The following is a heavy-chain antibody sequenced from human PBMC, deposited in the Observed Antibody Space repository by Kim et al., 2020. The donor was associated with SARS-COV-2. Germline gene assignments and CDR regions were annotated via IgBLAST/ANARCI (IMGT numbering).Heavy chain of an antibody. CDR2: INHSGST. D-gene: IGHD6-13*01. V-gene: IGHV4-34*01. CDR1: GGSFSGYY. J-gene: IGHJ5*02. CDR3: ARGRKMIYSSSWSLRGNWFDP. Sequence: SETLSLTCAVYGGSFSGYYWSWIRQPPGKGLEWIGEINHSGSTNYNPSLKSRVTISVDTSKNQFSLKLSSVTAADTAVYYCARGRKMIYSSSWSLRGNWFDPWGQGTLVTVSS.